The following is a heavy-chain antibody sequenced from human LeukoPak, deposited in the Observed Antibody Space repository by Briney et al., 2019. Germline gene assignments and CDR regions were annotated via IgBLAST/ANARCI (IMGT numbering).Heavy chain of an antibody. D-gene: IGHD4-17*01. CDR3: ARAVLDYGRVRRVGDIDY. CDR1: GFTVSSNY. J-gene: IGHJ4*02. Sequence: GGSLRLSCAASGFTVSSNYMSWVRQAPGKGLEWVSVIYSGGSTYYADSVKGRFTISRDNSKNTLYLQMNSLRAEDTAVYYCARAVLDYGRVRRVGDIDYWGQGTLVTVSS. V-gene: IGHV3-66*01. CDR2: IYSGGST.